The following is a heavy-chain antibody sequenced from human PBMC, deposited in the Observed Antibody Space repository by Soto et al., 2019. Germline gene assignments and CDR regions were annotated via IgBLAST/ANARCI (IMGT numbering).Heavy chain of an antibody. J-gene: IGHJ6*02. CDR1: GFSLSTTGVG. Sequence: SGPTLVNPTQTLTLTCTFSGFSLSTTGVGVGWIRQPPGKALEWLALIYWDDDKRYNPSLKSRLTITKDTSKNQLVLTMTNMDPVDTATYYCVQSRCGGDCLQSYSSHSYYGLDVWGQGTTVTVSS. D-gene: IGHD2-21*01. CDR3: VQSRCGGDCLQSYSSHSYYGLDV. CDR2: IYWDDDK. V-gene: IGHV2-5*02.